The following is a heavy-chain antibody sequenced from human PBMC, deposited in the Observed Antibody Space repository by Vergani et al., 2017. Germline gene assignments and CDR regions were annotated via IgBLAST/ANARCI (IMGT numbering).Heavy chain of an antibody. Sequence: EVQLVESGGGLVKPGGSLRLSCAASGFTFSSYSMNWVRQAPGKGLEWVSSISSSSSYIYYADTVKGRFTISRDNAKNSLYLQMNSLRAEDTAVYYCARGGSSPYYFDYWGQGTLVTVSS. V-gene: IGHV3-21*01. D-gene: IGHD6-6*01. CDR3: ARGGSSPYYFDY. CDR2: ISSSSSYI. J-gene: IGHJ4*02. CDR1: GFTFSSYS.